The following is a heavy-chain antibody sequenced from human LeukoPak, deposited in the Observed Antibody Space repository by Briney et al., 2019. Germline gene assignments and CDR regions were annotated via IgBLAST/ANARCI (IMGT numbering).Heavy chain of an antibody. V-gene: IGHV1-46*01. CDR2: INPSGGST. CDR3: ARDNSVEDTAWWFDP. CDR1: GYTFMSYY. J-gene: IGHJ5*02. Sequence: GASVKVSCKASGYTFMSYYMHWVRQAPGQGLEWMGIINPSGGSTSYAQKFQGRVTMTRDMSTSTDYMELSSLRSEDTAVYYCARDNSVEDTAWWFDPWGQGTLVTVSS. D-gene: IGHD4-23*01.